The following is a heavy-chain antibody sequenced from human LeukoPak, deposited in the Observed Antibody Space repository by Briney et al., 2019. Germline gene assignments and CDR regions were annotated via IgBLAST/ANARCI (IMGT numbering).Heavy chain of an antibody. V-gene: IGHV6-1*01. D-gene: IGHD6-13*01. CDR3: PRVDRAISTTGTLTD. CDR2: TYYRSKWYN. CDR1: GDSVSSNRVA. Sequence: SQTLSLTCAISGDSVSSNRVAWNWIRQSPSRGLEWLGRTYYRSKWYNDYAVSVKSRITINPDTSKNQFSLQLNSVTPEDTAVYYCPRVDRAISTTGTLTDWGQGTLVTVSS. J-gene: IGHJ4*02.